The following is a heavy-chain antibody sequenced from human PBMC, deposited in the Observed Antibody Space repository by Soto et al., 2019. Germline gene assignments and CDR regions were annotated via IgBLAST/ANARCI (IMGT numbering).Heavy chain of an antibody. CDR3: ASVRGGYYYAMDV. V-gene: IGHV4-4*02. Sequence: KPSETLSLTCAVSGGSISSSNWWSWVRQPPGKGLEWIGEIYHSGSTNYNPSLKSRVTISVDKSKNQFSLKLSSVTAADTAVYYCASVRGGYYYAMDVWGQGTTVTSP. J-gene: IGHJ6*02. CDR2: IYHSGST. CDR1: GGSISSSNW. D-gene: IGHD3-10*02.